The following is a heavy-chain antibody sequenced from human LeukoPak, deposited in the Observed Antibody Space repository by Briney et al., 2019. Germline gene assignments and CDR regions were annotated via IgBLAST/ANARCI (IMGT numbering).Heavy chain of an antibody. CDR3: DLHCSSSSFYLYGMDV. Sequence: GGSLRLSCAASGFTFSSYWMSWVRQAPGKGLEWVSYISSSSSTIYYADSVKGRFTISRDNAKNSLYLQMNSLRAEDTAVYYCDLHCSSSSFYLYGMDVWGQGTTVTVSS. D-gene: IGHD2-2*01. CDR1: GFTFSSYW. V-gene: IGHV3-48*04. CDR2: ISSSSSTI. J-gene: IGHJ6*02.